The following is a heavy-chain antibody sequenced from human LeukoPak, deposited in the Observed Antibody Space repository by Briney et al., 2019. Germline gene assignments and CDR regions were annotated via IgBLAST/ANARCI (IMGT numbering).Heavy chain of an antibody. D-gene: IGHD3-10*02. CDR1: GFPFSSHG. CDR3: AKDNPVLDY. J-gene: IGHJ4*02. CDR2: IQYDEGNK. V-gene: IGHV3-30*02. Sequence: GGSLRLSCVASGFPFSSHGMHWVRQAPDKGLEWVSFIQYDEGNKFYADSVRGRFTISRDISKNTLYLQMNSPRVEDTAVYFCAKDNPVLDYWGQGTLVTVSS.